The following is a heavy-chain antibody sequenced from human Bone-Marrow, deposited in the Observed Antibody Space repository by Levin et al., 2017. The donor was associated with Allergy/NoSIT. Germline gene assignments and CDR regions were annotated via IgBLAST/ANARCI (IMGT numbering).Heavy chain of an antibody. CDR1: GFTFSSYW. J-gene: IGHJ6*02. Sequence: GGSLRLSCAGTGFTFSSYWMNWVRQAPGKGLEWVANIQQVGREKHYVDSVKGRFTISRDNAKTSLYLDMNSLRVEATVVYYCTRVDTPPRNSYYGMDVWGQGTTVTVSS. D-gene: IGHD2-15*01. CDR2: IQQVGREK. CDR3: TRVDTPPRNSYYGMDV. V-gene: IGHV3-7*01.